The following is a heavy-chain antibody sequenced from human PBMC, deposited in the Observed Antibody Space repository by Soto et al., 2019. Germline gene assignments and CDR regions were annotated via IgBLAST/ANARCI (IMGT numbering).Heavy chain of an antibody. J-gene: IGHJ3*02. Sequence: EVQLVESGGGLVQPGGSLRLSCAASGFTFSSYEMNWVRQAPGKGLEWVSYISSSGSTIYYADSVKGRFTISRDNAKNSLYLQMNSLRAEDTAVYYCARDDTQARPDAFDIWGQGTMVTVSS. CDR2: ISSSGSTI. D-gene: IGHD6-6*01. CDR1: GFTFSSYE. V-gene: IGHV3-48*03. CDR3: ARDDTQARPDAFDI.